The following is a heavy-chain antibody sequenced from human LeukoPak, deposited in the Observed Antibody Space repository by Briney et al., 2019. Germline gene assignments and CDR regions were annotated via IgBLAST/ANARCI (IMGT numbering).Heavy chain of an antibody. CDR1: GYTFTSSG. V-gene: IGHV1-18*01. D-gene: IGHD3-3*01. CDR2: ISAYSGNT. Sequence: GASVTVSFKASGYTFTSSGISWVRQAPGQGLEWMGWISAYSGNTNYAQKLQGRVTMTTDTSTSTAYMELRSLRSDDTAVYYCARVTSIFGGYYMDVWGKGTTVTVSS. CDR3: ARVTSIFGGYYMDV. J-gene: IGHJ6*03.